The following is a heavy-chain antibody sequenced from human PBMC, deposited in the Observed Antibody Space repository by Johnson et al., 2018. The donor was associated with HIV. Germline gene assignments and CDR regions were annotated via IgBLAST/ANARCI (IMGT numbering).Heavy chain of an antibody. J-gene: IGHJ3*02. V-gene: IGHV3-74*01. CDR3: ARGYCTQGVCYTKVDGVAI. D-gene: IGHD2-8*01. Sequence: VQLVESGGALVQAGGSLRLSCAASGFTFSSHWMHWVRQAPGKGLVWVSRINSDGTIISYADSVKGRLAISRDNAKNTLFLQLNSLRPEDTAMYYCARGYCTQGVCYTKVDGVAIWGQGTMVTVSS. CDR2: INSDGTII. CDR1: GFTFSSHW.